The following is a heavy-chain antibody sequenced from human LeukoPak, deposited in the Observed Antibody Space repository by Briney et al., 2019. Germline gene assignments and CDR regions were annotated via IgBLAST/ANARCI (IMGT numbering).Heavy chain of an antibody. CDR2: IYDSGST. CDR3: ARVRGSSGSYEYYHYMDV. V-gene: IGHV4-59*12. D-gene: IGHD1-26*01. Sequence: PSETLSLTCAVSGGSINNYYWSWIRQPPGKGLEWIGYIYDSGSTNYNPSLKSRVTMSVDTSKKQFSLKLSSVTAADTAVYYCARVRGSSGSYEYYHYMDVWGKGTTVTISS. CDR1: GGSINNYY. J-gene: IGHJ6*03.